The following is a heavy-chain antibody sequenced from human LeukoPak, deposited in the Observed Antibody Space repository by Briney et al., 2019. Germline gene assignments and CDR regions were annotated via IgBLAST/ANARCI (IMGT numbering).Heavy chain of an antibody. CDR2: IYTSGST. D-gene: IGHD1-20*01. Sequence: SDTLSLTCTVSGGSISSGSYYWSWIRQPAGKGLEWIGRIYTSGSTNYNPSLKSRATISVDTSKNQFSLKLSSVTAADTAVYYCASLSRYNWNLPDYWGQGTLVTVSS. CDR3: ASLSRYNWNLPDY. V-gene: IGHV4-61*02. J-gene: IGHJ4*02. CDR1: GGSISSGSYY.